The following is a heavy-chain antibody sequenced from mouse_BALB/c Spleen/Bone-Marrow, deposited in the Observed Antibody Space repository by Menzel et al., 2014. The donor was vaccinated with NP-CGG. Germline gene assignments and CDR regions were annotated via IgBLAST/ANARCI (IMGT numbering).Heavy chain of an antibody. J-gene: IGHJ1*01. Sequence: VQLKESGPKLVKPGASVKMSCKASGYTFTSYVMHWVKQKPGQGLEWIGNINPYNDGTKYNEKFKGKATLTSDKSSSTAFMELSSLTSEDSAVYYCARSLYGYDWYFDVWGAGTTVTVSS. CDR1: GYTFTSYV. D-gene: IGHD2-2*01. CDR3: ARSLYGYDWYFDV. V-gene: IGHV1-14*01. CDR2: INPYNDGT.